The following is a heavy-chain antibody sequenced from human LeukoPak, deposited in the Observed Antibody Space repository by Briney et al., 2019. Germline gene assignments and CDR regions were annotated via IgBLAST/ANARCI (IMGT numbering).Heavy chain of an antibody. J-gene: IGHJ4*02. CDR3: AKGSRYCTNGVCYTGYCFDY. D-gene: IGHD2-8*01. V-gene: IGHV3-30*02. CDR1: GFTFSSYG. Sequence: GGSLRLSCAASGFTFSSYGMHWVRQAPGKGLEWVAFIRYDGSNKYYADSVKGRFTISRDNSKNTLYLQMNSLRAEDTAVYYCAKGSRYCTNGVCYTGYCFDYWGQGTLVTVSS. CDR2: IRYDGSNK.